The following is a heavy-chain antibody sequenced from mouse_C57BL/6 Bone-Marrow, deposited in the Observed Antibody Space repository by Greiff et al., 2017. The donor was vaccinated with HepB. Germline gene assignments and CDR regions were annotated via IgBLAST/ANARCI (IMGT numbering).Heavy chain of an antibody. D-gene: IGHD3-2*02. CDR3: ARDDGSSGFAY. CDR2: INYDGSST. V-gene: IGHV5-16*01. Sequence: EVKLLESAGGLVQPGSSMKLSCTASGFTFSDYYMAWVRQVPEKGLEWVANINYDGSSTYYLDSLKSRFIISRDNAKNILYLQMSSLKSEDTATYYCARDDGSSGFAYWGQGTLVTVSA. CDR1: GFTFSDYY. J-gene: IGHJ3*01.